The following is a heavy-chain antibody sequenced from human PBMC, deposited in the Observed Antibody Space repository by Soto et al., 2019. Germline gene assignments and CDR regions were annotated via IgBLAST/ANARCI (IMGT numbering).Heavy chain of an antibody. CDR1: GLTFSSYA. D-gene: IGHD2-15*01. CDR2: ISGSGGST. CDR3: AKESKDSGVVVAATPGNWFDP. Sequence: EVQLLESGGGLVQPGGSLRLSCAASGLTFSSYAMSWVRQAPGKGLEWVSAISGSGGSTYYADSVKGRFTISRDNSKNTRHLQMNSLRAGGTAVYYCAKESKDSGVVVAATPGNWFDPWGQGTLVSVSS. J-gene: IGHJ5*02. V-gene: IGHV3-23*01.